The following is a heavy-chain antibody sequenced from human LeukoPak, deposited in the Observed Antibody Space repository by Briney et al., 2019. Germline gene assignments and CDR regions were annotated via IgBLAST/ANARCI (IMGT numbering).Heavy chain of an antibody. D-gene: IGHD3-10*01. CDR3: ARALRGEFTIVRVVIFYMDV. J-gene: IGHJ6*03. Sequence: GASVKVSCKASGDTFSNYAIHWVRQAPGQGLEWMGGIIPIFDATNYAQNFQGRVKITADESTNTAYMELRSLRSEDTAVYYCARALRGEFTIVRVVIFYMDVWGKGTTVTVSS. CDR2: IIPIFDAT. V-gene: IGHV1-69*13. CDR1: GDTFSNYA.